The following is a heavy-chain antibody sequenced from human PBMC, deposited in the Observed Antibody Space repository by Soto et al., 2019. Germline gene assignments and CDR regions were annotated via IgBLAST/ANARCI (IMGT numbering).Heavy chain of an antibody. Sequence: QVQLVQSGAEVKKPGSSVKVSCKASGGTFSSYTISWVRQAPGQGLEWMGRIIPILGIANYAQKFQGRVTITADKSTSTACMERSSLGSEDTAVYYCARGGGYSYGYDFDYSGEGTLVTVSS. CDR3: ARGGGYSYGYDFDY. CDR2: IIPILGIA. D-gene: IGHD5-18*01. J-gene: IGHJ4*02. CDR1: GGTFSSYT. V-gene: IGHV1-69*02.